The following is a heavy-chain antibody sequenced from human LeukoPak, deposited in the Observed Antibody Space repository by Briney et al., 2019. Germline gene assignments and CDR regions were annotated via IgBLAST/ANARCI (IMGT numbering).Heavy chain of an antibody. CDR2: INPSGGST. V-gene: IGHV1-46*01. CDR3: ARVRRIAAAGSDY. D-gene: IGHD6-13*01. J-gene: IGHJ4*02. Sequence: ASVKVSCKASGYTFTSYYMHWVRQAPGQGLEWMGIINPSGGSTSYAQKFQGRVTMTRNTSISTAYMELSSLRSEDTAVYYCARVRRIAAAGSDYWGQGTLVTVSS. CDR1: GYTFTSYY.